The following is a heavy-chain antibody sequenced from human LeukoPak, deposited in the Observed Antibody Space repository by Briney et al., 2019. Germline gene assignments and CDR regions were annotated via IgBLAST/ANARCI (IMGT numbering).Heavy chain of an antibody. D-gene: IGHD3-16*02. CDR2: ITSSGSTT. Sequence: PGGSLRLSCAASGFTFSDYYMGWIRQAPGKGLEWVSYITSSGSTTYYADSVKGRFTISRDNAKNSLYLQTNSLRAEDTAVYYCARALSDSFDIWGQGTMVTVSS. J-gene: IGHJ3*02. CDR3: ARALSDSFDI. V-gene: IGHV3-11*04. CDR1: GFTFSDYY.